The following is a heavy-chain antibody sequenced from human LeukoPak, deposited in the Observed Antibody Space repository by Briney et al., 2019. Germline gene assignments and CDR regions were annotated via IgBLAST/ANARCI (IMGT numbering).Heavy chain of an antibody. CDR1: GYTFTGYY. J-gene: IGHJ6*03. V-gene: IGHV1-2*02. Sequence: ASVKVSCKASGYTFTGYYMHWVRQAPGQGLEWMGWINPNSGGTNYAQKFQGRVTMTRDTSISTAYMELSRLRSDDTAVYYCASSSGYYGSGSYISPYYYYYYIDVWGKGTTVTISS. CDR3: ASSSGYYGSGSYISPYYYYYYIDV. D-gene: IGHD3-10*01. CDR2: INPNSGGT.